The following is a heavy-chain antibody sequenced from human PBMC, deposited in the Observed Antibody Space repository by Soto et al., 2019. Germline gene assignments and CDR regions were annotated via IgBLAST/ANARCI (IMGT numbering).Heavy chain of an antibody. J-gene: IGHJ6*02. Sequence: PWWSLRLSCSASVFTFSSYAMSWFRQAPGKGLEWVSAISGSGGSTYYADSVKGRFTISRDNSKNTLYLQMNSLRAEDTAVYYCAKDRRIYSSSSTGYYYYGMDVWGQGTTVTVSS. CDR1: VFTFSSYA. CDR2: ISGSGGST. D-gene: IGHD6-6*01. V-gene: IGHV3-23*01. CDR3: AKDRRIYSSSSTGYYYYGMDV.